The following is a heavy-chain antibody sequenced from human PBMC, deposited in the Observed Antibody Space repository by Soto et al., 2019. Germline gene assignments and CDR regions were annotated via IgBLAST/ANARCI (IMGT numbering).Heavy chain of an antibody. CDR2: IKSKTDGGTT. V-gene: IGHV3-15*07. Sequence: EVQLVESGGDLAKPGGSLRLSCAVSGFTFSYAWMNWVRQAPGKGLEWVGRIKSKTDGGTTDYAAPVKGRFTISRDDSRNMVFLQMNSLGTEDTAVYYGATGRGDLLYWGQGPRVTVSS. J-gene: IGHJ4*02. D-gene: IGHD3-10*01. CDR3: ATGRGDLLY. CDR1: GFTFSYAW.